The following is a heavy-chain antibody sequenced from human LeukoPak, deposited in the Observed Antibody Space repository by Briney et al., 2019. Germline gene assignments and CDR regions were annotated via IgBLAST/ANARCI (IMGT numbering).Heavy chain of an antibody. V-gene: IGHV3-23*01. D-gene: IGHD3-3*01. CDR3: ARTPAFGVFTLTVNWFDP. CDR1: GFTFSSYA. CDR2: IGGSASYT. J-gene: IGHJ5*02. Sequence: GGSLRLSSAASGFTFSSYAMSWGRQAPGKGLEWVSSIGGSASYTYYADSAKGRFTISRDESKNTLYLQMNSLRAEDTAVYYCARTPAFGVFTLTVNWFDPWGQGTLVSVSS.